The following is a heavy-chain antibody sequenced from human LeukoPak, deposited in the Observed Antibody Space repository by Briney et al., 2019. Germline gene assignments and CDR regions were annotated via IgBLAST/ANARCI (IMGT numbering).Heavy chain of an antibody. J-gene: IGHJ4*02. D-gene: IGHD5-12*01. CDR1: GGSISSSSYY. CDR3: ARKSGYEGGTYYFDY. Sequence: PSETLSLTCTVSGGSISSSSYYWGWIRQPPGKGLEWIGSIYYSGSTYYNPSLKSRVTISVDTSKNQFSLKLSSVTAADTAVYYCARKSGYEGGTYYFDYWGQGTLVTVSS. V-gene: IGHV4-39*01. CDR2: IYYSGST.